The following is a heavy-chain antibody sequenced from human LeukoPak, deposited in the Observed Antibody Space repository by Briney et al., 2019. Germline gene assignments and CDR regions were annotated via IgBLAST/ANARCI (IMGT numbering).Heavy chain of an antibody. J-gene: IGHJ4*02. Sequence: SETLSLTCTVSGGSISSSNYYWGWIRQPPGKGLEWIGSIYYSGSTYYNPSLKSRVTISVDTSKNQFSLKLSSVTAADTAVYYCARRDYYGSGSYYYWGQGTLVTVSS. CDR3: ARRDYYGSGSYYY. CDR2: IYYSGST. D-gene: IGHD3-10*01. CDR1: GGSISSSNYY. V-gene: IGHV4-39*07.